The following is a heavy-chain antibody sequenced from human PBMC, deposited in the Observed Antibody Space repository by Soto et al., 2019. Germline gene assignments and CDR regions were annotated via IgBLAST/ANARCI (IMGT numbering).Heavy chain of an antibody. Sequence: QITLKESGPTLVKPTQTLTLTCTFSGFSLSTSGVGVGWIRQPPGKALEGLALIYWDDDKRYSPSLKSRLTITKDTSKNQVVLTMTNMDPVDTATYYCAHRPSYCSGGSCYSGFYYWGQGTLVTVSS. V-gene: IGHV2-5*02. CDR1: GFSLSTSGVG. D-gene: IGHD2-15*01. J-gene: IGHJ4*02. CDR2: IYWDDDK. CDR3: AHRPSYCSGGSCYSGFYY.